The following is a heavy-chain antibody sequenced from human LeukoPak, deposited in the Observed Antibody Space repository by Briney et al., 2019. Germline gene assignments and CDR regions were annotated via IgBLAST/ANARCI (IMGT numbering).Heavy chain of an antibody. V-gene: IGHV1-18*01. CDR3: ARLSARSYIPQH. CDR1: GYSENFYG. D-gene: IGHD1-26*01. J-gene: IGHJ1*01. CDR2: ISAYNGNT. Sequence: ASVKVSCKTSGYSENFYGISWVRQVAGQGLEWMGWISAYNGNTNYAQKLQGRVTMTTDTSTSTAYMELRSLRSDDTAVYYCARLSARSYIPQHWGQGTLVTVSS.